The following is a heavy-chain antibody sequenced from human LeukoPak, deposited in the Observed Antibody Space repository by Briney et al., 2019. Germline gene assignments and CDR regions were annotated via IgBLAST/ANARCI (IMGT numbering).Heavy chain of an antibody. J-gene: IGHJ6*03. CDR3: ARDAYDFWSVAHMDV. CDR2: ISAYNGNT. D-gene: IGHD3-3*01. CDR1: GYTFTSYG. Sequence: ASVKVSCKASGYTFTSYGISWVRQAPGQGLEWMGWISAYNGNTNYAQKLQGRVTMTTDTSTSTAYMELRSLRSDDTAVYYCARDAYDFWSVAHMDVWGKGTTATVSS. V-gene: IGHV1-18*01.